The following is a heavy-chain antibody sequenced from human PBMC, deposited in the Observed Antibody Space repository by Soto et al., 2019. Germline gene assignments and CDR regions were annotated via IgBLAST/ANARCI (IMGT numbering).Heavy chain of an antibody. CDR2: ISSSSSTI. Sequence: GGSLRLSCAASGFTFSSYSMKWVRQAPGKGLEWVSYISSSSSTIYYADSVKGRFTISRDNAKNSLYLQMNSLRAEDTAVYYCARDLDFWSGYQFDYWGQGTLVTVSS. D-gene: IGHD3-3*01. CDR3: ARDLDFWSGYQFDY. J-gene: IGHJ4*02. CDR1: GFTFSSYS. V-gene: IGHV3-48*01.